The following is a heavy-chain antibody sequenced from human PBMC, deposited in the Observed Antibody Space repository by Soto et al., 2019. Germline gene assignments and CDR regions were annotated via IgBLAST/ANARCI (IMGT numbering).Heavy chain of an antibody. V-gene: IGHV4-31*03. CDR1: GDFISSGGYY. J-gene: IGHJ3*02. D-gene: IGHD3-9*01. Sequence: SETLSLTCSVSGDFISSGGYYWSWFRQHPGKGLEWIGYIYHSGITQYNLSLESRLTMSVDTSKNHFSLRLSSVTDADTAVYYCARTGDYDILTGNYNAFNIWGQGTMVTVSS. CDR2: IYHSGIT. CDR3: ARTGDYDILTGNYNAFNI.